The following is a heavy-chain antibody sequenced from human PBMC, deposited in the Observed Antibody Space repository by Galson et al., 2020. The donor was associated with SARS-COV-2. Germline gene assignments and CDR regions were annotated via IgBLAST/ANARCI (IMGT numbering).Heavy chain of an antibody. J-gene: IGHJ5*02. Sequence: ETSETLSLTCPVSGDSFSGGIYYWSWIRHHPEKGLEWIGYIYYTGSAFYNPSLKSRVTMSVDTSKNQFSLKMTSVTAADTAIYYCARLGQQWLIPWFDPWGQGTLVTVSS. CDR1: GDSFSGGIYY. D-gene: IGHD6-19*01. CDR2: IYYTGSA. CDR3: ARLGQQWLIPWFDP. V-gene: IGHV4-31*03.